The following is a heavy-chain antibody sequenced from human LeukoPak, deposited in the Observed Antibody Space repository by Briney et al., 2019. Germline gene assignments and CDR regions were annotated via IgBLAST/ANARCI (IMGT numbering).Heavy chain of an antibody. CDR2: INPSGGST. D-gene: IGHD3-10*01. CDR3: ARDHGSAYYRAPRH. CDR1: GYIFTNYY. J-gene: IGHJ4*02. V-gene: IGHV1-46*01. Sequence: ASVKVSCKASGYIFTNYYMHWVRQAPGQGLEWMGIINPSGGSTTYAQKFQGRVTMTRDTSTSTVYMELSSLRSEDTAVYYCARDHGSAYYRAPRHWGQGTLVTVSS.